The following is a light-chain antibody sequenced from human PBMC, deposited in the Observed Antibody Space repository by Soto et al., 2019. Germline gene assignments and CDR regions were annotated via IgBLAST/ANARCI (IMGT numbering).Light chain of an antibody. CDR1: SSNIGAGFD. Sequence: VLAQPPSVSGAPGRRVTISCTGSSSNIGAGFDVHWYQQLPGTDPKLLIYGNSNRPSGVPVQFSGSTSGASPSLAITGPQAQDEADYYCQSYDSSLTGSKVFGSGIKSPS. V-gene: IGLV1-40*01. J-gene: IGLJ1*01. CDR3: QSYDSSLTGSKV. CDR2: GNS.